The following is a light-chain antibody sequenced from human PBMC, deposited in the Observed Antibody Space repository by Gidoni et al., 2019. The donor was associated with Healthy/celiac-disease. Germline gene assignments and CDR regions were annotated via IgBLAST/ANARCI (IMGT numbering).Light chain of an antibody. Sequence: SYLLTQPPSVSVAPGKTARITCGGNNIGSKSVHWYQQKPGQAPVLVIYYDSDRPSGIPERFSGSNSGNTATLTISRVEAGDEADYYCQVWDSKKVFGGGTKLTVL. CDR3: QVWDSKKV. J-gene: IGLJ2*01. CDR1: NIGSKS. V-gene: IGLV3-21*04. CDR2: YDS.